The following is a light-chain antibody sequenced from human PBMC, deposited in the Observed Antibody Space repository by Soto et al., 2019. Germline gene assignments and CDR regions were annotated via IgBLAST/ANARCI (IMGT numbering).Light chain of an antibody. Sequence: EIVMTQSPATLSVSPGERATLSCRASQSVSSNLAWYQQKPGQAPRLLIYGASTRATGIPARFSGSGSGTEITLTISSLQSEDFAVYYCQQYNNWPSTFGQGTRWIS. CDR1: QSVSSN. J-gene: IGKJ1*01. V-gene: IGKV3-15*01. CDR2: GAS. CDR3: QQYNNWPST.